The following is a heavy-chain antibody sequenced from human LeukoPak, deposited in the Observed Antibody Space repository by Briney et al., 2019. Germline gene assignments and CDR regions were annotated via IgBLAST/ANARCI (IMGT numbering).Heavy chain of an antibody. CDR2: IKSKTDGGTT. CDR1: GFTFSNAW. V-gene: IGHV3-15*01. J-gene: IGHJ3*02. CDR3: TIIPPPEYYYDSSGSVYDAFDI. Sequence: GGSLRLSCAASGFTFSNAWMSWVRQAPGKGLEWVGRIKSKTDGGTTDYAAPVKGRFTISRDDSKNTLYLQMNSLKTEDTAVYYCTIIPPPEYYYDSSGSVYDAFDIWGQGTMVTVSS. D-gene: IGHD3-22*01.